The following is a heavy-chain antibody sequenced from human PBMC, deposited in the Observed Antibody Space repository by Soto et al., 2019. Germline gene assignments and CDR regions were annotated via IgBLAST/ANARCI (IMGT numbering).Heavy chain of an antibody. CDR1: GGSISSGGYY. Sequence: QVQLQESGPGLVKPSQTRSLTCPVSGGSISSGGYYWSWIRQHPGKGLEWIGYIYYSGSTYYNPSLKSRVTISVDTSKNQFSLKLSSVTAADTAVYYCARARLVKLNRGIDYWGQGTLVTVSS. D-gene: IGHD3-16*01. J-gene: IGHJ4*02. CDR3: ARARLVKLNRGIDY. V-gene: IGHV4-31*03. CDR2: IYYSGST.